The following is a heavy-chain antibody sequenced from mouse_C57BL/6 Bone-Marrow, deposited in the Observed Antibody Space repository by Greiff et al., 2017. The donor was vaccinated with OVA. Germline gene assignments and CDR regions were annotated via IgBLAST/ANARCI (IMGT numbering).Heavy chain of an antibody. J-gene: IGHJ2*01. Sequence: QVQLQQSGAELARPGASVKLSCKASGYTFTSYGISWVKQRTGQGLEWIGEIYPRSGNTYYNEKFKGKATLTADKSSSTAYMELRSLTSEDSAVYFCARFGYYGSSYYFDYGGQGTTLTVSS. CDR1: GYTFTSYG. D-gene: IGHD1-1*01. V-gene: IGHV1-81*01. CDR2: IYPRSGNT. CDR3: ARFGYYGSSYYFDY.